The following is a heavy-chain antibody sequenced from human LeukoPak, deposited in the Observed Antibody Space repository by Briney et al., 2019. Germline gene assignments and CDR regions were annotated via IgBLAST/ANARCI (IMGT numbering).Heavy chain of an antibody. D-gene: IGHD2-8*02. Sequence: SETLSLNCSVSGYSLTGGYYWGWIRQSPGKGLEWMGSIFHSGTTHYNPALKSRVTMSVDTSKNQFSLNLSPVTVADSAKYYCARVGYYTAGDHASGWFDHWGQGTLVTVSS. CDR3: ARVGYYTAGDHASGWFDH. CDR2: IFHSGTT. V-gene: IGHV4-38-2*02. CDR1: GYSLTGGYY. J-gene: IGHJ5*02.